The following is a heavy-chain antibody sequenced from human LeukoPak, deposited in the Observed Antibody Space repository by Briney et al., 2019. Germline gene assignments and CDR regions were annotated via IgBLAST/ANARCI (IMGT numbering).Heavy chain of an antibody. D-gene: IGHD3-22*01. CDR3: ARFRGYYFRWFDP. CDR1: GYIFAHNG. CDR2: ISAYNGDT. J-gene: IGHJ5*02. Sequence: ASVQVSCKTSGYIFAHNGISWVRQAPGQGPEWMGWISAYNGDTNYAQNFQGRVTMTRDTSTSTVYMELRSLRSDDTAVYYCARFRGYYFRWFDPWGQGTLVTVSS. V-gene: IGHV1-18*01.